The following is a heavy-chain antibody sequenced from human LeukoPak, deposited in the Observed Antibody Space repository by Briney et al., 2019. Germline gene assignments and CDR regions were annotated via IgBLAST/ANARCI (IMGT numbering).Heavy chain of an antibody. CDR1: GFTFSSYS. CDR2: ISSSSSYI. CDR3: ARASPTYGSVPFDY. Sequence: GGSLRLSCAASGFTFSSYSMNWVRQAPGKGLEWVSSISSSSSYIYYADPVKGRFTISRDNAKNSLYLQMNSLRAEDTAVYYCARASPTYGSVPFDYWGQGTLVTVSS. V-gene: IGHV3-21*01. D-gene: IGHD3-10*01. J-gene: IGHJ4*02.